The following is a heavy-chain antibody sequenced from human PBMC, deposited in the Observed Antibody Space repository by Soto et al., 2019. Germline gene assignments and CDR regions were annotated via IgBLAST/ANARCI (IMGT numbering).Heavy chain of an antibody. J-gene: IGHJ4*02. Sequence: ETLSLTCTVSGGSISSYYWSWIRQPPGKGLEWIGYIYYSGSTNYNPSPKSRVTISVDTSKNQFSLKLSSVTAADTAVYYCARRYGPGFDYWGQGTLVTVSS. V-gene: IGHV4-59*08. CDR3: ARRYGPGFDY. CDR1: GGSISSYY. CDR2: IYYSGST. D-gene: IGHD4-17*01.